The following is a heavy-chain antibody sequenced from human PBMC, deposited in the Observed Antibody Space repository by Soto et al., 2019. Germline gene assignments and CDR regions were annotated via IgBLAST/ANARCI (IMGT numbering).Heavy chain of an antibody. J-gene: IGHJ6*02. CDR1: GGTFSSYT. V-gene: IGHV1-69*02. Sequence: QVQLVQSGAEVKKPGSSVKVSCKASGGTFSSYTISWVRQAPGQGLDWMGRIIPILGIANYAEKFQGRVTITADKSTSTAYMELSSLRSEDTAVYYCAPTVGIVAHSMDVWGQGTTVTVSS. D-gene: IGHD1-26*01. CDR2: IIPILGIA. CDR3: APTVGIVAHSMDV.